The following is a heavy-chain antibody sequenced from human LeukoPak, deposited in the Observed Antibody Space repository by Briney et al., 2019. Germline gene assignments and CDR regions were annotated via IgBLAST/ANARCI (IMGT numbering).Heavy chain of an antibody. Sequence: EASVKVSYKASGGTFSSYAISWVRQAPGQGLEWMGGIIPIFGTANYAQKFQGRVTITADESTSTAYMELSSLRSEDTAVYYCARGKDILTGYPYFDYWGQGTLVTVSS. D-gene: IGHD3-9*01. J-gene: IGHJ4*02. CDR1: GGTFSSYA. V-gene: IGHV1-69*13. CDR2: IIPIFGTA. CDR3: ARGKDILTGYPYFDY.